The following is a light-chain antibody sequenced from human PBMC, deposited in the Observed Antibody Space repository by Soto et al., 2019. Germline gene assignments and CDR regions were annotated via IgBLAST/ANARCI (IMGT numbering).Light chain of an antibody. CDR3: QQYGSSHRT. CDR1: QSVRNN. Sequence: EIVMTQSPATLSVSPGEGATLSCRASQSVRNNLAWYQQKPGLPPRLLIYAASTRATGIPARFSGNGSETEFTLTIDSLQSEDLAVYFCQQYGSSHRTFGQGTKVDIK. V-gene: IGKV3-15*01. J-gene: IGKJ1*01. CDR2: AAS.